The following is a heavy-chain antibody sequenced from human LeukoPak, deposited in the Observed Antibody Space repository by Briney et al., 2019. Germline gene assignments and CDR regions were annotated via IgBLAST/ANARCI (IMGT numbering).Heavy chain of an antibody. Sequence: SETLSLTCAVPGYSISSGYYWGWIRQPPGKGLEWIATIYHSGSTCYNPSLKSRVTISLDTSKNQFSLRLTSVTAADTAVYFCAREARAPAYPWTLYYFDFWGQGTLVTVS. CDR3: AREARAPAYPWTLYYFDF. D-gene: IGHD3/OR15-3a*01. V-gene: IGHV4-38-2*02. J-gene: IGHJ4*02. CDR2: IYHSGST. CDR1: GYSISSGYY.